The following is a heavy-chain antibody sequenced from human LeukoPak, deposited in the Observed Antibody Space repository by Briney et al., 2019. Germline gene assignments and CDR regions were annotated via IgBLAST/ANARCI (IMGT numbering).Heavy chain of an antibody. V-gene: IGHV3-48*04. CDR3: ATLGSVRYCSSTSCYSSDY. J-gene: IGHJ4*02. CDR2: ISSSSSTI. D-gene: IGHD2-2*01. Sequence: QSGGSLRLSCAASGFTFSSYSMNWVRQAPGKGLEWVSYISSSSSTIYYADSVKGRFTISRDNAKNSLYLQMNSLRAEDTAVYYCATLGSVRYCSSTSCYSSDYWGQGTLVTVSS. CDR1: GFTFSSYS.